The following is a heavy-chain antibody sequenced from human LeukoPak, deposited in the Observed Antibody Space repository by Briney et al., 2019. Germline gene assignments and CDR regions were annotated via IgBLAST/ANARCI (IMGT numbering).Heavy chain of an antibody. D-gene: IGHD6-13*01. V-gene: IGHV1-46*01. CDR3: ARAYMTAAGSAY. CDR1: GYTFTSYN. J-gene: IGHJ4*02. Sequence: GASVKVSCKASGYTFTSYNIHWVRQAPGQGLEWMGIINPSGGSSSHAQQFQGRLTMTRDISTSTVYMELSSLRSEDTAVYYCARAYMTAAGSAYWGQGTLVTVSS. CDR2: INPSGGSS.